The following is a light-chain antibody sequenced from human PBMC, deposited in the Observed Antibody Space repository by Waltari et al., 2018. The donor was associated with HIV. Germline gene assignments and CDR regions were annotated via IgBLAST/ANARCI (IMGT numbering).Light chain of an antibody. CDR3: AAWDDSLNGLV. J-gene: IGLJ2*01. Sequence: QSVLSQPPSASGTPGQRVTIPCSGSSSNIGSNTVSWHQQLPGTATKLLIYSPNQRPSGVPDRFSGTKSGTSASLAISGLQAEDEADYYCAAWDDSLNGLVFGGGTKLTVL. CDR1: SSNIGSNT. V-gene: IGLV1-44*01. CDR2: SPN.